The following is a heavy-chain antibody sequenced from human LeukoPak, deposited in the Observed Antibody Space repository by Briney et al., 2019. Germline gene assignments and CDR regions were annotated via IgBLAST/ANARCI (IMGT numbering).Heavy chain of an antibody. Sequence: ASVKVSCKASGYTFTSYYMHWVRQAPGQGLERMGIINPSGGSTSYAQKFQGRVTMTRDTSTSTVYMELSSLRSEDTAVYYCARDRGSGYYYYGMDVWGQGTTVTVS. CDR2: INPSGGST. CDR3: ARDRGSGYYYYGMDV. V-gene: IGHV1-46*01. J-gene: IGHJ6*02. CDR1: GYTFTSYY. D-gene: IGHD1-26*01.